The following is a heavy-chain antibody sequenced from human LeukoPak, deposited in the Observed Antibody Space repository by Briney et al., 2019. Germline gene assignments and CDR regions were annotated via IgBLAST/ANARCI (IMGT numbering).Heavy chain of an antibody. Sequence: ASVKVSCKASGYTFTGYYMHWARQAPGQGLEWMGWINPNSGGTNYAQKFQGRVTMTRDTSISTAYMELSRLRSDDTAVYYCASGYYYDSSGYYYWGQGTLVTVSS. D-gene: IGHD3-22*01. CDR2: INPNSGGT. CDR3: ASGYYYDSSGYYY. V-gene: IGHV1-2*02. CDR1: GYTFTGYY. J-gene: IGHJ4*02.